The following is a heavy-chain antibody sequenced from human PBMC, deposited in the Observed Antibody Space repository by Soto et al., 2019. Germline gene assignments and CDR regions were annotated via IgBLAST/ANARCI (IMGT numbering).Heavy chain of an antibody. D-gene: IGHD5-12*01. CDR1: GGSLSSGGSS. V-gene: IGHV4-31*03. Sequence: QVQLQESGPGLVKPSQTLSLSCTVSGGSLSSGGSSWGGTPSHPGKGLEWIGFIYYSGSTYYNPSLKSRVTISVDTSQNQFSLKLSSVTAADTAVYYCARDTQRGYSGYFDSWGQGTLVTVSS. CDR2: IYYSGST. CDR3: ARDTQRGYSGYFDS. J-gene: IGHJ4*02.